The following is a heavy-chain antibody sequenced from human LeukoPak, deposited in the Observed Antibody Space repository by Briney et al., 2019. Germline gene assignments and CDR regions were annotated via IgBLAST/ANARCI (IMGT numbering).Heavy chain of an antibody. J-gene: IGHJ6*03. CDR1: GGSITSGNW. Sequence: SETLSLTCAVSGGSITSGNWWTWVRQSPGKGLEWIGEIHHGGATNYNPSLKSRVTISVDKSKNQFSLKLNSVTAADTAVYYCAKRDYYYMDVWGKGTTVTVSS. CDR3: AKRDYYYMDV. CDR2: IHHGGAT. V-gene: IGHV4-4*02.